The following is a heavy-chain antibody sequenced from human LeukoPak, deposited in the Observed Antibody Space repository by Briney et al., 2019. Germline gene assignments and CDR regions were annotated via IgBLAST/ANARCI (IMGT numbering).Heavy chain of an antibody. D-gene: IGHD4-17*01. CDR2: TYTSGST. Sequence: SETLSLTCTVSGGSISSGSYYWSWIRQPAGKGLEWIGRTYTSGSTNYNPSLKSRVTISVDTSKNQFSLKLSSVTAADTAVYYCARDSDDYGDYGDWGQGTLVTVSS. CDR1: GGSISSGSYY. J-gene: IGHJ4*02. V-gene: IGHV4-61*02. CDR3: ARDSDDYGDYGD.